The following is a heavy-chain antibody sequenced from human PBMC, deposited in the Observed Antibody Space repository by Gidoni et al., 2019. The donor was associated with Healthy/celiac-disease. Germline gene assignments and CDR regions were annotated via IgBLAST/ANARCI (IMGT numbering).Heavy chain of an antibody. CDR3: TYGSGSFSGPIDY. V-gene: IGHV3-21*01. D-gene: IGHD3-10*01. Sequence: EVQLVESGGGLVKPGGSLRLSCAASGFTFSSYSMNWVRQAPGKGLEWVSSSSSSSSYIYYADSVKGRFTISRDNTKNSLYLQMNSLRAEDTAVYYCTYGSGSFSGPIDYWGQGTLVTVSS. CDR1: GFTFSSYS. J-gene: IGHJ4*02. CDR2: SSSSSSYI.